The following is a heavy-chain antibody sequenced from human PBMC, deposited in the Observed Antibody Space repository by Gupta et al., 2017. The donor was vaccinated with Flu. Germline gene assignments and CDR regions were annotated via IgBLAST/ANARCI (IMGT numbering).Heavy chain of an antibody. CDR2: INSDGSST. V-gene: IGHV3-74*01. CDR3: ARQGGYCSSTSCYTPALTF. CDR1: GFPFSSYW. J-gene: IGHJ3*01. D-gene: IGHD2-2*02. Sequence: EVQLVESGGGLVQPGGSLRLSCAASGFPFSSYWMHWSRQAQGKGLVWVSRINSDGSSTSYADSVKGRFTISRDNAKNTLYLQMNSLRAEDTAVYYCARQGGYCSSTSCYTPALTFWGQGTMVTVSS.